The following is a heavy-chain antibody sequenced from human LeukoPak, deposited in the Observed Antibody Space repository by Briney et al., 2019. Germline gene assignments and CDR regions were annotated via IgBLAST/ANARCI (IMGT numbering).Heavy chain of an antibody. CDR3: AKSRSWPYFDY. V-gene: IGHV3-23*01. J-gene: IGHJ4*02. Sequence: GGSLRLSCAASGFNFDDYGMSWVRQAPGKGLEWVSYISSSGSTTYYADSVKGRFTISRDNSKNTLYLQMNSLRAEDTAVYYCAKSRSWPYFDYWGQGTLVTVSS. D-gene: IGHD6-13*01. CDR1: GFNFDDYG. CDR2: ISSSGSTT.